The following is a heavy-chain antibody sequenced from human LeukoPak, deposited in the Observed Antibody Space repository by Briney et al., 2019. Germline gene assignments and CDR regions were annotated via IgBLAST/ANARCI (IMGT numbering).Heavy chain of an antibody. D-gene: IGHD4-17*01. V-gene: IGHV3-74*01. CDR2: INSDGSST. Sequence: GGSLRLSCAASGFTFSSFAMSWVRQAPGKGLVWVSRINSDGSSTSYADSVKGRFTISRDNAKNTLYLQMNSLRAEDTAVYYCARDHGDSSFDYWGQGTLVTVSS. J-gene: IGHJ4*02. CDR1: GFTFSSFA. CDR3: ARDHGDSSFDY.